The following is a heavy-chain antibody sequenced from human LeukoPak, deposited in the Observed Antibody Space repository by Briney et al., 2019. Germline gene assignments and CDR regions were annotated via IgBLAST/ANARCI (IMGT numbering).Heavy chain of an antibody. CDR3: ARATVTTPDAFDI. CDR1: GFTFSSYV. J-gene: IGHJ3*02. Sequence: GGSLRLSCAASGFTFSSYVMHWVRQAPGKGLEWVSYISSSGSTIYYADSVKGRFTISRDNAKNSLYLQMNSLRAEDTAVYYCARATVTTPDAFDIWGQGTMVTVSS. D-gene: IGHD5-18*01. CDR2: ISSSGSTI. V-gene: IGHV3-48*03.